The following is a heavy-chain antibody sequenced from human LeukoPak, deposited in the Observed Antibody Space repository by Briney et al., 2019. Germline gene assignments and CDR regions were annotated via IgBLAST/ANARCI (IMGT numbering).Heavy chain of an antibody. V-gene: IGHV1-8*01. CDR1: GYTFTSYD. Sequence: EASVKVSCKASGYTFTSYDINWVRQATGQGLEWMGWMSPNSGNTGYAQKFQGRVTMTRDTAISTAYMELSSLRSEDTAVYFCVRTPPNWGADYWGQGTLVTVSS. D-gene: IGHD7-27*01. CDR3: VRTPPNWGADY. CDR2: MSPNSGNT. J-gene: IGHJ4*02.